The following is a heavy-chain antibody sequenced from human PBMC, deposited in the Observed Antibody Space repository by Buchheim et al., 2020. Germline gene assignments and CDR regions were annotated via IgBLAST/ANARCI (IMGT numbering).Heavy chain of an antibody. CDR1: GFTFSSYG. Sequence: QVQLVESGGGVVQPGRSLRLSCAASGFTFSSYGMNWVRQAPGKGLEWVAVISYDGSNKYYADSVEGRFTISRDNSKNTLFLQMNGLRAEDTAVYYCAKGLTSGWYIGGGSFDDWGQGTL. V-gene: IGHV3-30*18. CDR3: AKGLTSGWYIGGGSFDD. J-gene: IGHJ4*02. CDR2: ISYDGSNK. D-gene: IGHD6-19*01.